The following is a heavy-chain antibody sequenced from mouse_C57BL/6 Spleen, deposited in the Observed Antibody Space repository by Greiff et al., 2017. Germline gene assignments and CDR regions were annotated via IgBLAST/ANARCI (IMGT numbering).Heavy chain of an antibody. CDR3: ARDYGPRVAY. CDR1: GYTFTSYW. D-gene: IGHD1-1*01. CDR2: IHPNSGST. J-gene: IGHJ3*01. Sequence: QVQLQQPGAELVKPGASVKLSCKASGYTFTSYWMHWVKQRPGQGLEWIGMIHPNSGSTNYNEKFKSKATLTVDKSSSTAYRQLSSLTSEDSAVYYWARDYGPRVAYWGQGTLVTVSA. V-gene: IGHV1-64*01.